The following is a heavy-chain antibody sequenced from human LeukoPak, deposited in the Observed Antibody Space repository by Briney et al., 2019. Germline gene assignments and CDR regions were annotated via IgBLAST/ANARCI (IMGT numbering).Heavy chain of an antibody. CDR1: GFTFSSYS. D-gene: IGHD4-23*01. CDR3: ARNGGNSDFDY. Sequence: PGGSLRLSCAASGFTFSSYSMNWVRQAPGKGLEWVSFISSSGTYIYYADSMKGRFTISRDNAKNSLYLQMNSLRAEDTAVYYCARNGGNSDFDYWGQGTLVTVPS. CDR2: ISSSGTYI. V-gene: IGHV3-21*01. J-gene: IGHJ4*02.